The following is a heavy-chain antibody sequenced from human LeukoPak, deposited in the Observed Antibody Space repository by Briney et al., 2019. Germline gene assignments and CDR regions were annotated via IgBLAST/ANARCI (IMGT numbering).Heavy chain of an antibody. V-gene: IGHV3-23*01. Sequence: ETLSLTCTVSDASISGYYWSWVRQAPGEGLEWVSAISPSGDSTSYPDSVKSRFTISRDNSRNTLYLQMNSLTAEDTAIYYCARRLLLPGLTDFFDYWGQGTLVTVSS. CDR2: ISPSGDST. J-gene: IGHJ4*02. D-gene: IGHD3-9*01. CDR3: ARRLLLPGLTDFFDY. CDR1: DASISGYY.